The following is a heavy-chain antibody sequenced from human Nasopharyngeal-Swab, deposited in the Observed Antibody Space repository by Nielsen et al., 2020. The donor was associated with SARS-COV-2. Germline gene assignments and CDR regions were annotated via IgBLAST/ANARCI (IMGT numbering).Heavy chain of an antibody. J-gene: IGHJ4*02. D-gene: IGHD6-19*01. CDR2: IYTSGST. Sequence: SETLSLTCTVSGGSISSGSYYWSWIRQPAGKGLEWIGRIYTSGSTNYNPSLKSRVTISVDTSKNQFSLKLSSVTAADTAVYYWARGAVAVRPLDYWGQGTLVTVSS. CDR1: GGSISSGSYY. CDR3: ARGAVAVRPLDY. V-gene: IGHV4-61*02.